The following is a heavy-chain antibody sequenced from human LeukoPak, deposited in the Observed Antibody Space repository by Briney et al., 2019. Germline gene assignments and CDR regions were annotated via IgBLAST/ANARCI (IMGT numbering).Heavy chain of an antibody. J-gene: IGHJ4*02. Sequence: PSGTLSLTCAVSGGSISSSNWWSWVRQPPGKGLEWIGEIYHSGSTNCNPSLKSRVTISVDKSKNQFSLKLSSVTAADTAVYYCARVASMGWELSGDFDYWGQGTLVTVSS. CDR1: GGSISSSNW. V-gene: IGHV4-4*02. D-gene: IGHD1-26*01. CDR3: ARVASMGWELSGDFDY. CDR2: IYHSGST.